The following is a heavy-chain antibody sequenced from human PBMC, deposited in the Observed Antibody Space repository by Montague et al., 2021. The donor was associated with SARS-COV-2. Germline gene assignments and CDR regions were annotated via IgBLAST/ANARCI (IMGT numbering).Heavy chain of an antibody. V-gene: IGHV4-59*01. CDR1: DGSISSYY. CDR3: ARVFPRWLQFDPYFDY. Sequence: SETLSLTCTVSDGSISSYYWSWIRQPPGKGLEWIGYIYYSGSTNYNPSLKSRVTISVDTSKNQFSLKLSSVTAADTAVYYCARVFPRWLQFDPYFDYWGQGTLVTVSS. D-gene: IGHD5-24*01. CDR2: IYYSGST. J-gene: IGHJ4*02.